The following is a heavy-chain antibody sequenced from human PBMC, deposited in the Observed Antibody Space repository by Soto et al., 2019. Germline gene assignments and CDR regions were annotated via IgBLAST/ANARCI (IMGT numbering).Heavy chain of an antibody. J-gene: IGHJ4*02. CDR3: AKGVEGYVVSSLDY. Sequence: EVQLLESGGGVVQPGGSLRLSCAASGFIFSDSAMTWVRQAPGKGLEWVSAITSTGSSTYFADSVKGRFTISRDNSKNTPSLQMDSLRAEDTAIYYFAKGVEGYVVSSLDYWGQGALVTVSS. D-gene: IGHD5-12*01. V-gene: IGHV3-23*01. CDR2: ITSTGSST. CDR1: GFIFSDSA.